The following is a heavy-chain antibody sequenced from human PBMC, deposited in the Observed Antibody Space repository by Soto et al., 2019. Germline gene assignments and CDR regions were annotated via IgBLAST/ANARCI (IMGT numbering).Heavy chain of an antibody. Sequence: EVQLLESGGNLVQPGGSLRLSCVASGFVFNNHAMTRVREAPGQGLECVSVISGSSSGTYYADSVKGRFVVSRDNYRNPLFLQTIIPRLEDMSVYFCAKDIAVTSVGMVSGDGFDLWGQEAMVNVSS. CDR1: GFVFNNHA. J-gene: IGHJ3*01. CDR2: ISGSSSGT. CDR3: AKDIAVTSVGMVSGDGFDL. D-gene: IGHD2-8*01. V-gene: IGHV3-23*01.